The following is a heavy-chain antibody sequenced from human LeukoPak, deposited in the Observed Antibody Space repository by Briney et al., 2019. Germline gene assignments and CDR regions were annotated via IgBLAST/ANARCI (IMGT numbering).Heavy chain of an antibody. CDR2: IYYSGST. J-gene: IGHJ4*02. V-gene: IGHV4-59*08. CDR3: ARGGSSSSRGYYFDY. D-gene: IGHD6-6*01. CDR1: GGSISSYY. Sequence: SETLSLTCTVSGGSISSYYWSWIRQPPGKGLEWIGYIYYSGSTNYNPSLKSRVTISVDTSKSQFSLKLSSVTAADTAVYYCARGGSSSSRGYYFDYWGQGTLVTVSS.